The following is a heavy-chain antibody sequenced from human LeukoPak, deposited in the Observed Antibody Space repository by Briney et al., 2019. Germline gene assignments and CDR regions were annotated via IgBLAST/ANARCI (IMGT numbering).Heavy chain of an antibody. CDR3: ARVQLWLRTPPYYYGMDV. CDR1: GYTFTSYD. V-gene: IGHV1-8*01. J-gene: IGHJ6*02. D-gene: IGHD5-18*01. Sequence: ASVKVSCKASGYTFTSYDINRVRQATGQGLEWMGWMNPNSGNTGYAQKFQGRVTMTRNTSISTAYMELSSLRSEDTAVYYCARVQLWLRTPPYYYGMDVWGQGTTVTVSS. CDR2: MNPNSGNT.